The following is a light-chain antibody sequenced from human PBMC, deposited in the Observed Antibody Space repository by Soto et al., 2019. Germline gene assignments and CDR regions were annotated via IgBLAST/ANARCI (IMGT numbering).Light chain of an antibody. CDR3: QQYLDWPLT. CDR2: GIS. CDR1: QSLATN. Sequence: EIEMTQSPVTLSVSPGERVTLSCRASQSLATNLAWYQQKPGQTPRLVIYGISARASGIPGRFSGSGFGTDFTLTISSLQPEDSAVYYCQQYLDWPLTFGGGTKVEI. V-gene: IGKV3-15*01. J-gene: IGKJ4*01.